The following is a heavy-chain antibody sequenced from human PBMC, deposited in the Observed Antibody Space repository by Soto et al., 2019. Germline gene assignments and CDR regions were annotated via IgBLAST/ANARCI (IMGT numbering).Heavy chain of an antibody. D-gene: IGHD3-16*01. CDR2: INPTGGST. Sequence: ASVKVSCKASGYTFINYYIHWVRQAPGHGLEWMAIINPTGGSTNYAQKFQGRLTLTMDTSTTTVYMELSSLTSEDTAIYYCARPLAASYVWGQGTLLTISS. CDR1: GYTFINYY. CDR3: ARPLAASYV. V-gene: IGHV1-46*01. J-gene: IGHJ4*02.